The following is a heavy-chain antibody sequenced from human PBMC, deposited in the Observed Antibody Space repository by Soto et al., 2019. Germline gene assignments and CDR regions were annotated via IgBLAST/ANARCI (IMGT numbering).Heavy chain of an antibody. CDR2: IYWNDDK. CDR3: AHRPNWEMGGLGP. V-gene: IGHV2-5*01. J-gene: IGHJ6*02. CDR1: GFSLNSGGGG. Sequence: QITLKESGPALVKPTQTLTLTCTLSGFSLNSGGGGVVWIRQPPGKALEWLALIYWNDDKTYSPSLRNRLTVTKDTFRNHILLTMTNVDPADTATYYCAHRPNWEMGGLGPWGQGTTVTVSS. D-gene: IGHD1-26*01.